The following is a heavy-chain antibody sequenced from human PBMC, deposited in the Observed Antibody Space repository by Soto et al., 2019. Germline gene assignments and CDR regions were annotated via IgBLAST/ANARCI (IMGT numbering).Heavy chain of an antibody. CDR2: IHHSGRT. D-gene: IGHD2-21*02. J-gene: IGHJ4*02. Sequence: QVQLQESGPGLVKPSGTLSLTCAVSGDSISSDKWWSWVRQPPGKGLEWIGEIHHSGRTNYNPSLESGVIILVETYKNQVSSELSSMTAADTAVYYCARGGDWQFDYWGQGTLVTVSS. V-gene: IGHV4-4*02. CDR3: ARGGDWQFDY. CDR1: GDSISSDKW.